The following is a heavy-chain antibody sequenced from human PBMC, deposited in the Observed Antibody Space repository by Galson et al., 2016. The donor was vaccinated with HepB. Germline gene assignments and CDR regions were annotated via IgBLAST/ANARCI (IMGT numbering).Heavy chain of an antibody. D-gene: IGHD3-10*01. J-gene: IGHJ4*02. Sequence: SLRLSCAASGFTFSSYAMHWVRQAPGKGLEWVAVISYDGSYESHAGAVKGRFTISRDNFKNTLYLHLNSLRAEETAVYYRARAVHGSGSYWDKWGQGTLVAVSS. CDR2: ISYDGSYE. CDR1: GFTFSSYA. V-gene: IGHV3-30*04. CDR3: ARAVHGSGSYWDK.